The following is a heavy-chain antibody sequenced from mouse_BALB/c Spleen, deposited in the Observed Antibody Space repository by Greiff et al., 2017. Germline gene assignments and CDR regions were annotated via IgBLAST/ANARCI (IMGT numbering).Heavy chain of an antibody. Sequence: EVKLQESGGGLVKPGGSLKLSCAASGFTFSDYYMYWVRQTPEKRLEWVATISDGGSYTYYPDSVKGRFTISRDNAKNNLYLQMSSLKSEDTAMYYCARGGDGSVDYWGQGTTLTVSS. J-gene: IGHJ2*01. CDR1: GFTFSDYY. D-gene: IGHD1-1*01. V-gene: IGHV5-4*02. CDR2: ISDGGSYT. CDR3: ARGGDGSVDY.